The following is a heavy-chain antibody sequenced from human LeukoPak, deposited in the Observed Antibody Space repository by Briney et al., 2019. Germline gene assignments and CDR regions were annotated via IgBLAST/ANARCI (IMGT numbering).Heavy chain of an antibody. Sequence: PSETLSLTCSVSGGSVSPYYWSWIRQPPGKGLEWIGYIYYSGSTNYNPSLKSRVTISVDTSKNHFSLKLSSVTAADTAVYYCAREAAAGDAFDIWGQGTMVTV. CDR1: GGSVSPYY. J-gene: IGHJ3*02. CDR2: IYYSGST. CDR3: AREAAAGDAFDI. V-gene: IGHV4-59*02. D-gene: IGHD6-13*01.